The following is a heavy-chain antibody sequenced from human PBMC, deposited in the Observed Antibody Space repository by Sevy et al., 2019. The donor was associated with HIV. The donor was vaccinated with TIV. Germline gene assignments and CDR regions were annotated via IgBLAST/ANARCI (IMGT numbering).Heavy chain of an antibody. J-gene: IGHJ4*02. CDR1: GGSISSYY. Sequence: ETLSLTCTVSGGSISSYYWSWIRQPPGKGLEWIGYIYYSGSTNYNPSLKSRVTISVDTSKNQFSLKLSSVTAADTAVYYCAREDYYDSSFFDYWGQGTLVTVSS. V-gene: IGHV4-59*01. D-gene: IGHD3-22*01. CDR2: IYYSGST. CDR3: AREDYYDSSFFDY.